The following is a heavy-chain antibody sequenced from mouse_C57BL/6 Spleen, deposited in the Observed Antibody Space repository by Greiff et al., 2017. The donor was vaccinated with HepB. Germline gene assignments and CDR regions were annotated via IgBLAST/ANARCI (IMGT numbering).Heavy chain of an antibody. CDR1: GYTFTSYT. D-gene: IGHD2-4*01. J-gene: IGHJ2*01. V-gene: IGHV1-4*01. CDR2: INPSSGYT. Sequence: VQLQQSGAELARPGASVKMSCKASGYTFTSYTMHWVKQRPGQGLEWIGYINPSSGYTKYNQKFKDKATLTADKSSSTAYMQLSSLTSEDSAVYYCARAVDYDYVDFDYWGQGTTLTVSS. CDR3: ARAVDYDYVDFDY.